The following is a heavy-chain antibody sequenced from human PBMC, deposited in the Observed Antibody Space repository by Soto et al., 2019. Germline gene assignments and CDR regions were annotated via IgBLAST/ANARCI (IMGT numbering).Heavy chain of an antibody. CDR1: GYTSTSYY. CDR2: INPTGGDI. V-gene: IGHV1-46*01. CDR3: ARAAYGLIALEYGMDV. D-gene: IGHD3-10*01. J-gene: IGHJ6*02. Sequence: QMQLVQSGAEVKEPGASVKVSCKASGYTSTSYYLHWVRQAPGQGPEWMGVINPTGGDISYAQNFQGRVAMTRDTSTSTVFMELSSLRSDDTAVYYCARAAYGLIALEYGMDVWGQGTSGTVSS.